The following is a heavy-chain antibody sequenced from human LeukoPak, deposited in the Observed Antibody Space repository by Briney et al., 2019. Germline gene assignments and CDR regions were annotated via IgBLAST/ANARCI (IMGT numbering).Heavy chain of an antibody. CDR1: VYSFHKHG. D-gene: IGHD2-21*01. Sequence: ASVTVPYKASVYSFHKHGISWVRQAPGPGREWMGWISGYSGKTDSAQKLQDRVTMTTDNSPSTAYLKLRSLRSDDTAVYFCVRVGSAYGDPLEFDLWGQGTLVTVSS. J-gene: IGHJ5*02. CDR3: VRVGSAYGDPLEFDL. V-gene: IGHV1-18*01. CDR2: ISGYSGKT.